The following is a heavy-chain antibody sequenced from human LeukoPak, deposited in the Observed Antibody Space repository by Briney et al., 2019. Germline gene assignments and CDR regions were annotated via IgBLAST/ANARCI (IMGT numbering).Heavy chain of an antibody. CDR1: GFTFNSYS. D-gene: IGHD3-22*01. V-gene: IGHV3-7*01. J-gene: IGHJ1*01. Sequence: PGGSLRLSCAASGFTFNSYSMNWVRQAPGKGLEWVANIKQDVSEKYYVDSVKGRFTISRDNAKNSLYLQMNSLRAEDTAVYYCATYSSLNRREFQYWGQGTLLTVSS. CDR3: ATYSSLNRREFQY. CDR2: IKQDVSEK.